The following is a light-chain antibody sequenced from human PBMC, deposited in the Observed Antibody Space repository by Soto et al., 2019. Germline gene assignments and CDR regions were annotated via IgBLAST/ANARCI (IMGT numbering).Light chain of an antibody. CDR3: QQYHTWPVT. CDR1: QSVSSN. CDR2: GAS. J-gene: IGKJ4*01. Sequence: ETVVTQSPATLSVSPGERATLSCRASQSVSSNLAWYRHKPGQAPRLLISGASTGATGVPVTFRGSGSGTEFTLTINTLQSEDSAIYYCQQYHTWPVTFGGGTKVEI. V-gene: IGKV3-15*01.